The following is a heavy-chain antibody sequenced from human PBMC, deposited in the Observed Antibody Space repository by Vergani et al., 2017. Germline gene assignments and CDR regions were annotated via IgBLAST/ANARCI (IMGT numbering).Heavy chain of an antibody. Sequence: QVTLKESGPALVKPTQTLTLTCTFSGFSLSTSGMRVRWIRPPPGKALEWLARIDWDDDKFYSTSLKTRLTISKDTSKNQVVLTMTNMDPVDTATYYCARSSNWGSTGFDYWGQGTLVTVSS. CDR1: GFSLSTSGMR. CDR2: IDWDDDK. J-gene: IGHJ4*02. V-gene: IGHV2-70*04. CDR3: ARSSNWGSTGFDY. D-gene: IGHD7-27*01.